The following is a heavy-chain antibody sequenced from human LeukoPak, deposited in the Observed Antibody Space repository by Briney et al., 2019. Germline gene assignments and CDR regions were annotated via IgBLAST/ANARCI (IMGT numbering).Heavy chain of an antibody. V-gene: IGHV3-48*04. J-gene: IGHJ4*02. CDR1: GFTFSSYS. CDR3: AKDPTPYSGSYCVDY. Sequence: GGSLRLSCAASGFTFSSYSMNWVRQAPGKGLEWVSYISSSSSTIYYADSVKGRFTISRDNAKNTLYLQMNSLRAEDTAVYYCAKDPTPYSGSYCVDYWGQGTLVTVSS. D-gene: IGHD1-26*01. CDR2: ISSSSSTI.